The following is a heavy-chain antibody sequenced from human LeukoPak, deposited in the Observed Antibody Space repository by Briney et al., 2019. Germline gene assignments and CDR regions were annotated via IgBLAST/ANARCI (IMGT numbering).Heavy chain of an antibody. CDR2: IYPRDGST. Sequence: ASVKVSCKASGYTFTSNYIHWVRRAPGQGLEWMGMIYPRDGSTSYAQKFQGRVTVTRDTSTSTVHMELSGLRPEDTAVYYCARDQEGFDYWGQGTLVTVSS. CDR3: ARDQEGFDY. J-gene: IGHJ4*02. CDR1: GYTFTSNY. V-gene: IGHV1-46*01.